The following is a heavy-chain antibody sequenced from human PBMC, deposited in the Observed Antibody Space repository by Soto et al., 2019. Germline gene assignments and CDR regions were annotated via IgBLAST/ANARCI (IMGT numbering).Heavy chain of an antibody. D-gene: IGHD6-19*01. CDR1: GFTFSNYW. CDR3: ARVAYSYGWIFDY. CDR2: IKQDGSEK. J-gene: IGHJ4*01. V-gene: IGHV3-7*01. Sequence: EVQLEESGGGLVQPGGSLRLSCAASGFTFSNYWMSWVRQAPGKGLEWVANIKQDGSEKYYEDSVKGRFTLSRDNAKNSLYLQMSSLRAEDTAVYFCARVAYSYGWIFDYWGQGTLVTVSS.